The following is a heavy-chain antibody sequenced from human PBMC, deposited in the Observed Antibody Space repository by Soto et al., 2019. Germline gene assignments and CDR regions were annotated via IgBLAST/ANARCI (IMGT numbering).Heavy chain of an antibody. CDR1: GYTFTSYD. J-gene: IGHJ4*02. CDR2: MNPNSGNT. D-gene: IGHD6-13*01. CDR3: SRERAAAEDY. Sequence: QVQLVQSGAEVKKPGASVKVSCKASGYTFTSYDIDWVRQATGQGLEWMGWMNPNSGNTCEAQKFQGRVTMTRNTSTSTAYMELSSLRSEDTAAYYCSRERAAAEDYWGQGTLVPVSS. V-gene: IGHV1-8*01.